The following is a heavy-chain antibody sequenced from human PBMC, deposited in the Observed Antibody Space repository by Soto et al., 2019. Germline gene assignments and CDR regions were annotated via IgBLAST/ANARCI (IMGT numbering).Heavy chain of an antibody. D-gene: IGHD3-16*01. Sequence: SETLSLTCAVYGGSFSGYYWSWIRQPPGKGLEWIGEINHSGSTNYNPSLKSRVTISVDTSKNQFSLKLSSVTATDTAVYYCARRWGTTFDYWGQGTLVTVSS. CDR3: ARRWGTTFDY. J-gene: IGHJ4*02. CDR2: INHSGST. CDR1: GGSFSGYY. V-gene: IGHV4-34*01.